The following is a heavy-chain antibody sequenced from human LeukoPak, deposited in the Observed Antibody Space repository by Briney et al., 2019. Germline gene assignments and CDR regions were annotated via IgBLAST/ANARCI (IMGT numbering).Heavy chain of an antibody. CDR2: ISYDGSNK. CDR1: GFTFSSYG. J-gene: IGHJ4*02. D-gene: IGHD1-26*01. V-gene: IGHV3-30*18. CDR3: AKDGSVSGPRVGAYDY. Sequence: GGSLRLSCAASGFTFSSYGMHWVRQAPGKGLEWVAVISYDGSNKYYADSVKGRFTISRDNSKNTLYLQMNSLRAEDTAVYYCAKDGSVSGPRVGAYDYWGLGTLVTVSS.